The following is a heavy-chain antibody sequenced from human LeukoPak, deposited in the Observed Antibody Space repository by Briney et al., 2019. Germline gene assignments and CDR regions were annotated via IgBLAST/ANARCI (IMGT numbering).Heavy chain of an antibody. CDR2: IYYSGIT. J-gene: IGHJ4*02. D-gene: IGHD6-6*01. CDR1: GGSISSYY. V-gene: IGHV4-59*01. Sequence: PSETLSLTCTVSGGSISSYYWSWIRQPPGKGLEWIGYIYYSGITHYNPSLKSRVTMSLEMSKNHFSLKLSSVTAADTAVYYCARGQRIAALAIDYWGQGTLVTVSS. CDR3: ARGQRIAALAIDY.